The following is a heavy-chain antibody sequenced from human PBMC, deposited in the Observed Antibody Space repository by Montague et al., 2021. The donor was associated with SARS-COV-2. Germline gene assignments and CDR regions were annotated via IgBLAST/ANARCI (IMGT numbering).Heavy chain of an antibody. V-gene: IGHV4-34*01. CDR2: INHGGTT. CDR1: GGSFTTYY. D-gene: IGHD3/OR15-3a*01. J-gene: IGHJ4*02. CDR3: ARNSFRARFLDWSFYFTF. Sequence: SETLSLTCAVYGGSFTTYYWSWIRQPPGKGLEWIGEINHGGTTNFNPALKSRVTMSVDTSKNQFSLTLTSVTAADTAIYFCARNSFRARFLDWSFYFTFRGQGSVVTVSS.